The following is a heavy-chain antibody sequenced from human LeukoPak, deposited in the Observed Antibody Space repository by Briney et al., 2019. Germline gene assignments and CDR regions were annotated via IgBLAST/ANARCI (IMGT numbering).Heavy chain of an antibody. CDR2: INPNSGGT. D-gene: IGHD6-13*01. Sequence: ASVKVSCKASGYTFTGYYMHWVRQAPGQGLEWMGRINPNSGGTNYAQKFQGRVTMTRDTSISTAYMELSRLRSDDTAVYYRARRISSSWTPQLLDPWGQGTLVTVSS. J-gene: IGHJ5*02. V-gene: IGHV1-2*06. CDR1: GYTFTGYY. CDR3: ARRISSSWTPQLLDP.